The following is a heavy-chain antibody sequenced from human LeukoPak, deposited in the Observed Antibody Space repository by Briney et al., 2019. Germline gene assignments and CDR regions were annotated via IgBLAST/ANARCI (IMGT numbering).Heavy chain of an antibody. Sequence: SVTVSCKASGGTFSSYAISWVRQAPGQGLEWMGGIIPIFGTANYAQKSQGRVTITADESTSTAYMELSSLRSEDTAVYYCARDGPVPAAKDHDAFDIWGQGTMVTVSS. CDR2: IIPIFGTA. J-gene: IGHJ3*02. CDR1: GGTFSSYA. V-gene: IGHV1-69*13. D-gene: IGHD2-2*01. CDR3: ARDGPVPAAKDHDAFDI.